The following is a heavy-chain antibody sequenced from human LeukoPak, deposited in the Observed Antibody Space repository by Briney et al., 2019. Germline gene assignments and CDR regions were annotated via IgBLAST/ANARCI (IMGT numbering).Heavy chain of an antibody. J-gene: IGHJ4*02. CDR2: ISLSGLT. V-gene: IGHV4-4*02. CDR1: GGPISSTNW. CDR3: ARENGAFSPFGY. D-gene: IGHD2/OR15-2a*01. Sequence: PSETLSLICGVSGGPISSTNWWSWVRQPPGQGLEWIGEISLSGLTHYNPSLKSRLPVSLDKSQNQLPPTLASVTAVGTPVYYCARENGAFSPFGYWGEGTRVTVPS.